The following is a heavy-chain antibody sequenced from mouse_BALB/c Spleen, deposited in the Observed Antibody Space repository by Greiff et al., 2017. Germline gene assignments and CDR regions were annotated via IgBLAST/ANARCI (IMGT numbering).Heavy chain of an antibody. CDR3: ARSFITTATHAMDY. Sequence: QVQLQQSGAELMKPGASVKISCKATGYTFSSYWIEWVKQRPGHGLEWIGEILPGSGSTNYNEKFKGKATFTADTSSNTAYMQLSSLTSEDSAVYYCARSFITTATHAMDYWGQGTSVTVSS. D-gene: IGHD1-2*01. V-gene: IGHV1-9*01. CDR1: GYTFSSYW. J-gene: IGHJ4*01. CDR2: ILPGSGST.